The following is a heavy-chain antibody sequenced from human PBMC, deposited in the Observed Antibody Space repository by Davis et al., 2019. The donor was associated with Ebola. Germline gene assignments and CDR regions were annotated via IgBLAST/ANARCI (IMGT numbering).Heavy chain of an antibody. D-gene: IGHD2-2*02. V-gene: IGHV3-73*01. CDR3: AKMGCADSCYTPSDFYGMDV. CDR1: GFTFSGSP. J-gene: IGHJ6*02. CDR2: IRSKTNNYAT. Sequence: GESLKISCAASGFTFSGSPMHWVRQASGKGLEWLGHIRSKTNNYATGYAASVKDRFTISRDDSKNTAYLQMNSLKTEDTAVYYCAKMGCADSCYTPSDFYGMDVWGQGTTVTVSS.